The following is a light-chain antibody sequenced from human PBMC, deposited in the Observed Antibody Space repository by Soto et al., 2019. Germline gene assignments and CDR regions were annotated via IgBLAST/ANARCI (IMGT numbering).Light chain of an antibody. Sequence: IVMTQSPATLSVSPGEGATLSCRAGQSIDNMLAWYQQRPGQAPRLLIYAASTRATGIPARFSGSGSGTEFTLTISGLQSEDFGVYYCQQYKFWRTFGQGTKVDIK. CDR1: QSIDNM. CDR2: AAS. J-gene: IGKJ1*01. CDR3: QQYKFWRT. V-gene: IGKV3-15*01.